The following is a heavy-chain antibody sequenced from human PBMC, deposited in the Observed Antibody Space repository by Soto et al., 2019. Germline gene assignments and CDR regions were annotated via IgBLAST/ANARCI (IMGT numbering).Heavy chain of an antibody. CDR2: IWYDGSNK. Sequence: QVQLVESGGGVVQPGRSLRLSCAASGFTFSSYGMHWVRQAPGKGLEWVAGIWYDGSNKYYADSVKGRFTISRDNSKNTLYLQMNSLRAEDTAVYYCAREYSGNDYWGQGTLVTVSS. J-gene: IGHJ4*02. CDR1: GFTFSSYG. CDR3: AREYSGNDY. D-gene: IGHD1-26*01. V-gene: IGHV3-33*01.